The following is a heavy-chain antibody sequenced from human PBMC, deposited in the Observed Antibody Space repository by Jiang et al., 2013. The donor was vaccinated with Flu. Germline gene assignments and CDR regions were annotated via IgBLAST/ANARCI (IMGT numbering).Heavy chain of an antibody. CDR3: ARESYGDYVGDY. J-gene: IGHJ4*02. V-gene: IGHV3-21*01. D-gene: IGHD4-17*01. Sequence: RLSCAASGFTFSSYSMNWVRQAPGRGLEWVSSISSSSSYIYYADSVKGRFTISRDNAKNSLYLQMNSLRAEDTAVYYCARESYGDYVGDYWGQGTLVTVSS. CDR1: GFTFSSYS. CDR2: ISSSSSYI.